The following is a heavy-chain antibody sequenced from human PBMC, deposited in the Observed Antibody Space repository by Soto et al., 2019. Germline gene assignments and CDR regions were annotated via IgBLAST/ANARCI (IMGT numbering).Heavy chain of an antibody. CDR3: VRVDSVSYDWSDP. Sequence: EVQLVESGGGLVQPGGSLRLSCAASKFTFTSYWMHWVRQAPGKGLVWVSRINPDGSRTTYADSVKGRFTISRDNAKNTAFLQMDSLRAEDTAIYYCVRVDSVSYDWSDPWGQGTLVTVSP. CDR1: KFTFTSYW. V-gene: IGHV3-74*01. J-gene: IGHJ5*02. D-gene: IGHD1-26*01. CDR2: INPDGSRT.